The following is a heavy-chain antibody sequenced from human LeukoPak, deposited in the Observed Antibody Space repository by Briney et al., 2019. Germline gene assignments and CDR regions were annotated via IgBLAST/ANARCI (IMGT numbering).Heavy chain of an antibody. CDR1: GGSISSGGYS. D-gene: IGHD2-2*01. V-gene: IGHV4-30-2*01. CDR2: IYHSGST. J-gene: IGHJ5*02. Sequence: SETLSLTCAVSGGSISSGGYSWSWIRQPPGKGLEWIGYIYHSGSTYYNPSLKSRVTISVVRSKNQFSLKLSSVTAADTAVYYCARGAGYCSSTSCLENNWFDPWGQGTLVTVSS. CDR3: ARGAGYCSSTSCLENNWFDP.